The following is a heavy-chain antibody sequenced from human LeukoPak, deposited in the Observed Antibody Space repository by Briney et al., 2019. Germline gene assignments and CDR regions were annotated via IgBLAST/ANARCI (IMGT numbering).Heavy chain of an antibody. Sequence: SQTLSLTCTLSGDSLSIGGYYWGWVRQHPRSGLEWHGYIYYSGRTYYNPSLKTRFPISVDTSKNQFCLKLSSVTAADTAVYYCAREEAVACTVYWGQGTLVTVSS. CDR2: IYYSGRT. D-gene: IGHD6-19*01. CDR1: GDSLSIGGYY. CDR3: AREEAVACTVY. J-gene: IGHJ4*02. V-gene: IGHV4-31*03.